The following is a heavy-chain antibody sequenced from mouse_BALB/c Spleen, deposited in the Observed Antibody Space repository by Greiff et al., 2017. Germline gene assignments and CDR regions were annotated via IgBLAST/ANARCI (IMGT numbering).Heavy chain of an antibody. CDR1: GYSITSDYA. Sequence: EVKLVESGPGLVKPSQSLSLTCTVTGYSITSDYAWNWIRQFPGNKLEWMGYISYSGSTSYNPSLKSRISITRDTSKNQFFLQLNSVTTEDTATYYCARRGTGPAWFAYWGQGTLVTVSA. V-gene: IGHV3-2*02. CDR2: ISYSGST. D-gene: IGHD4-1*01. CDR3: ARRGTGPAWFAY. J-gene: IGHJ3*01.